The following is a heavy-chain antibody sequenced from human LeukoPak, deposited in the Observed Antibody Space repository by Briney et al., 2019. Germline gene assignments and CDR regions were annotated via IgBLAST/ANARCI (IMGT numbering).Heavy chain of an antibody. CDR2: ISTSNTFI. CDR1: GFMFSRYS. CDR3: AKNRVAADGYYFHGMDV. V-gene: IGHV3-21*01. Sequence: GGSLRLSCAASGFMFSRYSMIWVRQAPGKGLEWVSSISTSNTFIYYADSVKGRFTISRDNAKNSLSLQMSSLRAEDTAVYYCAKNRVAADGYYFHGMDVWGQGTTVTVSS. J-gene: IGHJ6*02. D-gene: IGHD5-24*01.